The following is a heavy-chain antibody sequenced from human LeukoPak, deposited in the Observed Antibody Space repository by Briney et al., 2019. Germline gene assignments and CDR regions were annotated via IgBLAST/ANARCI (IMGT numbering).Heavy chain of an antibody. CDR3: ARSPGYCSGGSCYRAFDI. D-gene: IGHD2-15*01. V-gene: IGHV4-34*01. J-gene: IGHJ3*02. CDR1: GGSFSGYY. CDR2: INHSGST. Sequence: PSETLSLTCAVYGGSFSGYYWSWIRQPPGKGLEWIGEINHSGSTNYNPSLKRRVTISVDTSKNQCSLKLSSVTAADTAVYYCARSPGYCSGGSCYRAFDIWGQGTMVTVSS.